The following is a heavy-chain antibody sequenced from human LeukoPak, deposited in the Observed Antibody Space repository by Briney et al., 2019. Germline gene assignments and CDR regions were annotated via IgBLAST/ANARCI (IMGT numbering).Heavy chain of an antibody. V-gene: IGHV3-30*02. CDR1: GFTFSSYG. CDR3: AKERKGRGYVFEVTSPLDY. J-gene: IGHJ4*02. Sequence: AASTRLSSSASGFTFSSYGMHWVRQAPAKGLEWVAVIWYDGSNKYYADSVKGRFTISRDNSKNTLYLQMSSLRTEDTAVYYCAKERKGRGYVFEVTSPLDYWGQGTLVTVSS. CDR2: IWYDGSNK. D-gene: IGHD5-12*01.